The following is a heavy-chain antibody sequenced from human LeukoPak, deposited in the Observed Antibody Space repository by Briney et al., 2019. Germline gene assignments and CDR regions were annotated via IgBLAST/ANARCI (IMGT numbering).Heavy chain of an antibody. Sequence: ASVKVSCKASGYTFTGYYMHWVRQAPGLGLEWMGWINPNSGGTNYAQKLQGRVTMTRDTSISTAYMELSRLRSDDTAVYYCARDPPRGDYDFWSGLWGQGTLVTVSS. CDR3: ARDPPRGDYDFWSGL. CDR2: INPNSGGT. CDR1: GYTFTGYY. V-gene: IGHV1-2*02. J-gene: IGHJ4*02. D-gene: IGHD3-3*01.